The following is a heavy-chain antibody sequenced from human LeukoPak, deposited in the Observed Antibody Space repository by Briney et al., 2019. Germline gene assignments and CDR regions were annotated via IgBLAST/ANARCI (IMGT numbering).Heavy chain of an antibody. CDR2: INHSGST. Sequence: SETLSLTCTVSGGSIRSSYYYWSWIRQPPGKGLEWIGEINHSGSTNYNPSLKSRVTISVDTSKNQFSLKLSSVTAADTAVYYCARGTAIAVAGSFDYWGQGTLVTVSS. J-gene: IGHJ4*02. CDR3: ARGTAIAVAGSFDY. D-gene: IGHD6-19*01. V-gene: IGHV4-39*07. CDR1: GGSIRSSYYY.